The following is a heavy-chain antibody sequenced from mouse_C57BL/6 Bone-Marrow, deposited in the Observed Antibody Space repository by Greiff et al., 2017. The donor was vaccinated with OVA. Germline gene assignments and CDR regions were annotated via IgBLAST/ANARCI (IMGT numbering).Heavy chain of an antibody. CDR2: ISSGSSTI. Sequence: EVQLVESGGGLVKPGGSLKLSCAASGFTFSDYGMHWVRQAPEKGLEWVAYISSGSSTIYYADTVKGRFTISRDNAKNTLFLQMTSLRSEDTAMYYCARNDGSSYWFAYWGQGTLVTVSA. D-gene: IGHD1-1*01. V-gene: IGHV5-17*01. CDR1: GFTFSDYG. J-gene: IGHJ3*01. CDR3: ARNDGSSYWFAY.